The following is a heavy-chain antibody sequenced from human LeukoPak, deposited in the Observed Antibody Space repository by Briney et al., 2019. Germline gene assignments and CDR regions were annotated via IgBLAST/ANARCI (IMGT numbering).Heavy chain of an antibody. Sequence: ASVTVSFKASGYTFTGYYMHWVRQAPGQGLEWMGWINPNSGGTNYAQKFQGRVTMTRDTSISTAYMELSRLRSDDTAVYYCARVAKTGTTWSYWGQGTLVTVSS. D-gene: IGHD1-7*01. J-gene: IGHJ4*02. CDR3: ARVAKTGTTWSY. CDR1: GYTFTGYY. V-gene: IGHV1-2*02. CDR2: INPNSGGT.